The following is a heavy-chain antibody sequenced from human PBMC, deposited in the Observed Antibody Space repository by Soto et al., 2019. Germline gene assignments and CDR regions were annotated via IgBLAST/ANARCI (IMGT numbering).Heavy chain of an antibody. Sequence: QVQLQESGPGVVKPSETLSLSCTVSGASVSRGSYYWTWIRQPPGQGLEWVGYIFYNGKTTNYNPSLKSRVTISVDTSKNHFSLKMSSVTAADTAFYYCARVYSGSYGQNDWGQGTLGTVSA. CDR3: ARVYSGSYGQND. D-gene: IGHD1-26*01. V-gene: IGHV4-61*01. J-gene: IGHJ4*02. CDR2: IFYNGKTT. CDR1: GASVSRGSYY.